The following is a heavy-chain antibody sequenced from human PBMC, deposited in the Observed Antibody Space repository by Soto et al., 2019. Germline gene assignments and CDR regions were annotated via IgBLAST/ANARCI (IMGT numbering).Heavy chain of an antibody. CDR3: AKDQGYYGSGYYYYYGMDV. CDR2: ISYDGSNK. D-gene: IGHD3-10*01. J-gene: IGHJ6*02. V-gene: IGHV3-30*18. Sequence: PGGSLRLSCAASGFTFSSYGMHWVRQAPGKGLEWVAVISYDGSNKYYADSVKGRFTISRDNSKNTLYLQMNSLRAEDTAVYYCAKDQGYYGSGYYYYYGMDVWGQGTTVTVSS. CDR1: GFTFSSYG.